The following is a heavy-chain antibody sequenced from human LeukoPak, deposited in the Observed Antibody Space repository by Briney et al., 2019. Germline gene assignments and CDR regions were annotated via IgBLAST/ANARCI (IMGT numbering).Heavy chain of an antibody. V-gene: IGHV4-38-2*02. CDR2: VYHSGST. Sequence: SETLSLTCTVSAYSISSGYYWGWIRQPPGKGLEWIGSVYHSGSTYYNPSLKSRVTISVDTSKNQFSLNLSSVTAADTAVYYCARDFWYSSGWYSWFDPWGQGTLVTVSS. CDR1: AYSISSGYY. J-gene: IGHJ5*02. D-gene: IGHD6-19*01. CDR3: ARDFWYSSGWYSWFDP.